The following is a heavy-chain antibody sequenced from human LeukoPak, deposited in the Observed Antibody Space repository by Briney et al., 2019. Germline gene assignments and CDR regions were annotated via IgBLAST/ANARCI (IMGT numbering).Heavy chain of an antibody. CDR2: TYYRPKFNT. V-gene: IGHV6-1*01. CDR1: GDSLSNNNVA. Sequence: SQTLSLTCAISGDSLSNNNVAWNWIRQSPSRGLEWLGRTYYRPKFNTDYAVSVKSRIAINSDTSKNQFSLQLNSATPEDTVVYYCARGSHSSFDYWGQGTLVTVSS. D-gene: IGHD3-10*01. CDR3: ARGSHSSFDY. J-gene: IGHJ4*02.